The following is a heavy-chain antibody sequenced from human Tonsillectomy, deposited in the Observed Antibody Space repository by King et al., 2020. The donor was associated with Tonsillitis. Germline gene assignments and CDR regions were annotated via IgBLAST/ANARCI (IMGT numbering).Heavy chain of an antibody. CDR1: GGSISTYY. CDR3: ARLDYYYDSSGHQYYFDS. CDR2: IYYSGTT. J-gene: IGHJ4*02. Sequence: QLQESGPGLVKPSETLSLTCTVSGGSISTYYWSWIRQPPGKGLEWIGYIYYSGTTSYNPSLKSRLTISVDTSKNQFYLKLSSVTAADTAVYYCARLDYYYDSSGHQYYFDSWGQGTLVAVSS. V-gene: IGHV4-59*08. D-gene: IGHD3-22*01.